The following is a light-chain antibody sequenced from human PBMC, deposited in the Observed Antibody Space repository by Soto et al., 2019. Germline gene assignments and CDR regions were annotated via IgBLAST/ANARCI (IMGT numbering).Light chain of an antibody. CDR3: QQYKSYLRT. CDR2: AAS. Sequence: DIQMTRSPSTLSASVGDRVTITCRASQTISSWLAWYQQKPGKAPKLLIYAASTLESGVSSRFSGRGSGTEFTLTINCLQPDDFATYYCQQYKSYLRTFGQGTKVEIK. V-gene: IGKV1-5*01. CDR1: QTISSW. J-gene: IGKJ1*01.